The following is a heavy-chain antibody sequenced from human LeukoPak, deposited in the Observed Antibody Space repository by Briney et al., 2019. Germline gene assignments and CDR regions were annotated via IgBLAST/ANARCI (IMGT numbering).Heavy chain of an antibody. V-gene: IGHV3-23*01. J-gene: IGHJ4*02. Sequence: PGASLRLSCAASGFTFSNYAMSWVRQAPGKGLEWVPAIVGSGGGTYYADSVKGRFSISRDNSKNTLFLQMNSLRVEDTALYYCSKWGDYDVLTGYYDSDFWGQGTLVTVSS. CDR2: IVGSGGGT. CDR3: SKWGDYDVLTGYYDSDF. D-gene: IGHD3-9*01. CDR1: GFTFSNYA.